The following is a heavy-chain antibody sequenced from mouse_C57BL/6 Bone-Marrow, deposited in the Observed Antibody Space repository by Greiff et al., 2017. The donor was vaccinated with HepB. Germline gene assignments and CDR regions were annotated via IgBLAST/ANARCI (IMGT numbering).Heavy chain of an antibody. J-gene: IGHJ3*01. CDR3: ARSRRAWFAY. Sequence: QVQLQQSGAELVKPGASVKISCKASGYAFSSYWMNWVKQRPGKGLERIGQIYPGDGDTNYNGKFKGKATLTADKSTSTAYMQLSSLTSEDSAVYFCARSRRAWFAYWGQGTLVTVSA. CDR1: GYAFSSYW. CDR2: IYPGDGDT. D-gene: IGHD3-3*01. V-gene: IGHV1-80*01.